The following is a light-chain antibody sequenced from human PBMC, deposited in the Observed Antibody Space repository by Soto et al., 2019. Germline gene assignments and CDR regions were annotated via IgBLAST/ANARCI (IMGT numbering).Light chain of an antibody. V-gene: IGKV3-15*01. CDR1: QSVSNN. Sequence: EILMTQSPATLSVSPGVRATLSCRASQSVSNNLAWYQQKPGQAPRLLMYDASTRATGIPARFSGSGSAMQLSLTISSVQSAEFAVYYCQQYSTWPLYSFGQGTMPETK. CDR2: DAS. J-gene: IGKJ2*03. CDR3: QQYSTWPLYS.